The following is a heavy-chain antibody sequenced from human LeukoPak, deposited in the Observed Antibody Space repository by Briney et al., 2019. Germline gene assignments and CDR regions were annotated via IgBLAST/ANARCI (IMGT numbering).Heavy chain of an antibody. CDR1: GFTFSSYW. D-gene: IGHD3-22*01. CDR2: IKQDGSEK. V-gene: IGHV3-7*01. Sequence: GGSLRLSCAASGFTFSSYWMSWVRQAPGKGLEWVANIKQDGSEKYYVDSVKGRFTISRDNAKNSLYLQMNSLRAEDTAVYYCARGDYYDSSGYFNDAFDIWGQGTMVTVSS. CDR3: ARGDYYDSSGYFNDAFDI. J-gene: IGHJ3*02.